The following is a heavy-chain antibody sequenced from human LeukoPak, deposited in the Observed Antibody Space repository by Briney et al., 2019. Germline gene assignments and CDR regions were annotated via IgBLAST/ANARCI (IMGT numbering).Heavy chain of an antibody. CDR2: IYYSGST. D-gene: IGHD6-13*01. V-gene: IGHV4-59*01. CDR3: ARGGGRIAAAGTGKYYYYGMDV. CDR1: GGSISSYY. J-gene: IGHJ6*02. Sequence: SETLSLTCTVSGGSISSYYWSWIRQPPGKGLEWIGYIYYSGSTNYNPSLKSRVTISVDTSKNQFSLKLSSVTAADTAVYYCARGGGRIAAAGTGKYYYYGMDVWGQGTTVTVSS.